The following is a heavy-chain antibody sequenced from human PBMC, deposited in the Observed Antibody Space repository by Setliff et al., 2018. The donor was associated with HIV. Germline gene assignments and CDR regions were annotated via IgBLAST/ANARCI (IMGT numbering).Heavy chain of an antibody. V-gene: IGHV4-39*01. J-gene: IGHJ5*02. CDR3: ARHPPNLDWLDP. CDR2: IYYSGST. CDR1: GGSISSSSYY. Sequence: SETLSLTCTVSGGSISSSSYYWGWIRQPPGKGLEWIGSIYYSGSTYYNPSLKSRVTISADTSKNQFSLKVNSVTAADTAVYYCARHPPNLDWLDPWGQGTLVTSPQ.